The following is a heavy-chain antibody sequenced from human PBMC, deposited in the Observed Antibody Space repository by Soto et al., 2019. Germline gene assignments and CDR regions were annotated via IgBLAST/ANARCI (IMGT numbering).Heavy chain of an antibody. D-gene: IGHD6-6*01. CDR2: IYYSGST. CDR3: ARDDRRAARPSYYYYMDV. J-gene: IGHJ6*03. V-gene: IGHV4-31*03. CDR1: GGSISSGGYY. Sequence: PSETLSLTCTVSGGSISSGGYYWSWIRQHPGKGLEWIGYIYYSGSTYYNPSLKSRVTISVDTSKNQFSLKLSSVTAADTAVYYCARDDRRAARPSYYYYMDVWGKGTTVTVSS.